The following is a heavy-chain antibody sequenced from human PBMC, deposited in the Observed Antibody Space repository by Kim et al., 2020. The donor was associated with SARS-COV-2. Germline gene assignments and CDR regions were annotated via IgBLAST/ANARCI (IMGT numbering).Heavy chain of an antibody. D-gene: IGHD5-12*01. J-gene: IGHJ6*02. CDR3: ARGEMATIMGYYYYYGMDV. CDR1: GGSISSYY. CDR2: IYYSGST. Sequence: SETLSLTCTVSGGSISSYYWSWIRQPPGKGLEWIGYIYYSGSTNYNPSLKSRVTISVDTSKNQFSLKLSSVTAADTAVYYCARGEMATIMGYYYYYGMDVWGQGTTVTVSS. V-gene: IGHV4-59*13.